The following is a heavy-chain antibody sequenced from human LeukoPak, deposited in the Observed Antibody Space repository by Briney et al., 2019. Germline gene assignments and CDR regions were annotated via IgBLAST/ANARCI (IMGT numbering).Heavy chain of an antibody. J-gene: IGHJ3*02. CDR1: GFTFSTYE. Sequence: GSLRLSCAASGFTFSTYEMHWVRQAAGKGLEWVSAIYLSGETYYLGSVKGRFSISRENAKNSLYLQMNSLTVGDTAVYYCARLCKGDCNAFDIWGQGTVVTVSS. D-gene: IGHD2-21*02. CDR2: IYLSGET. CDR3: ARLCKGDCNAFDI. V-gene: IGHV3-13*04.